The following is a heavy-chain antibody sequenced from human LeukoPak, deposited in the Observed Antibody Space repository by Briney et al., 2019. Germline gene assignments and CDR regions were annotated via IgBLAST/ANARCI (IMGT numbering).Heavy chain of an antibody. CDR3: ATGGSYAFDY. CDR2: ISYDGSNK. V-gene: IGHV3-30*04. CDR1: GFTFSSYA. Sequence: GGSLRLSCAASGFTFSSYAMHWVCQAPGQGLEWVAVISYDGSNKYYADSVKGRFTISRDNSKNTLYLQMNSLRAEDTAVYYCATGGSYAFDYWGQGTLVTVSS. J-gene: IGHJ4*02. D-gene: IGHD1-26*01.